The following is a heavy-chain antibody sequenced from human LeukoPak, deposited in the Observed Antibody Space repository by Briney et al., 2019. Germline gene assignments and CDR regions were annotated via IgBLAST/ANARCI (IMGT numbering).Heavy chain of an antibody. Sequence: GGSLRLSCAASGFTFSRYSMNWVRQAPGKGLEWVSNIRSSSSTINYADSVKGRFTISRDNAKNSLYLQMNSLRDEDTAVYYCAGDYDILTGYAYYYYGMDVWGQGTTVTVSS. CDR1: GFTFSRYS. CDR3: AGDYDILTGYAYYYYGMDV. V-gene: IGHV3-48*02. J-gene: IGHJ6*02. D-gene: IGHD3-9*01. CDR2: IRSSSSTI.